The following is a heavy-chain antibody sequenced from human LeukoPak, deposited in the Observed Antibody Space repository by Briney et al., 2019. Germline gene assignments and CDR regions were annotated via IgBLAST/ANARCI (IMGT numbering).Heavy chain of an antibody. CDR3: AKDSMGYDFWSGYSYFDY. J-gene: IGHJ4*02. V-gene: IGHV3-23*01. D-gene: IGHD3-3*01. CDR2: ISGSGGST. CDR1: GFTFSSYA. Sequence: GGSLRLSCAASGFTFSSYAMNWVRQAPGKGLEWVSAISGSGGSTYYADSVKGRFTISRDNSKNTLYLQMNSLRAEDTAVYYCAKDSMGYDFWSGYSYFDYWGQGTLVTVSS.